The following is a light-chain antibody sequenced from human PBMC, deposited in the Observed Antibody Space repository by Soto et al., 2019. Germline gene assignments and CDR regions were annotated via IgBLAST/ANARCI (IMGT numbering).Light chain of an antibody. CDR3: AAWDDSLNGVL. Sequence: QSVLTQPPSASGTPGQRVTISCSGSSSNIGSNTVNWYQQLSGTAPKLLIYSNNQRPLGVPDRFSGSKSGTSASLAISGLQSEDEADYYCAAWDDSLNGVLFGGGTKLTVL. V-gene: IGLV1-44*01. CDR1: SSNIGSNT. J-gene: IGLJ3*02. CDR2: SNN.